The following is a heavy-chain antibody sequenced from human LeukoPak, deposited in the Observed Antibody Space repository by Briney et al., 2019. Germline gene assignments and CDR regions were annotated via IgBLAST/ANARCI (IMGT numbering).Heavy chain of an antibody. CDR2: INTSGATT. Sequence: GASVTVSCKTSGYTFSRYYIHWVRQAPGQGLEWMGIINTSGATTRYGQKFKGRVTATRDTSTSTVYMEMSSLNSEDTAVYYCARGLESSGWYGMDVWGQGTTIIVSS. CDR1: GYTFSRYY. D-gene: IGHD6-19*01. V-gene: IGHV1-46*01. J-gene: IGHJ6*02. CDR3: ARGLESSGWYGMDV.